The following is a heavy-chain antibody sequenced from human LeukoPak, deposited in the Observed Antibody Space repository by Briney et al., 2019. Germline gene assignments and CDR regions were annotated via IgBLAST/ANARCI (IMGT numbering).Heavy chain of an antibody. CDR1: GFTFSNYF. D-gene: IGHD2-15*01. CDR3: ARRVDATRWFDP. CDR2: INSDGTTT. Sequence: PGGSLRLSCAASGFTFSNYFMHWVRQPPGKGLVWVSRINSDGTTTMYADSVKGRFTISRDNAKNTLYLQMNSLRDEDTAVYYCARRVDATRWFDPWGQGTLVTVSS. J-gene: IGHJ5*02. V-gene: IGHV3-74*03.